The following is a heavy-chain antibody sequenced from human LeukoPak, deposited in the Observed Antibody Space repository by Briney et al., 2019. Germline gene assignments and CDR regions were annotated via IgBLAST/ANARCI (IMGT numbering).Heavy chain of an antibody. J-gene: IGHJ4*02. V-gene: IGHV3-74*01. CDR3: ARGPPDGSGSYYPGDY. Sequence: GGSLRLSCAASGFTFSSHWMHWVRQAPGKGLVWVSRISGDGSSTSFADSVKGRFTISRDNAENTLYLHMNSLRDEDTAVYFCARGPPDGSGSYYPGDYWGQGTLVTVSS. CDR1: GFTFSSHW. CDR2: ISGDGSST. D-gene: IGHD3-10*01.